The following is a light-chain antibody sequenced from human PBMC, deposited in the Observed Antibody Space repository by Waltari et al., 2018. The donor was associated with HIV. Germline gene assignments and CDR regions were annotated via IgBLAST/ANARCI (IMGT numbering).Light chain of an antibody. CDR1: PSISSW. CDR2: KAS. Sequence: DIQMTQSPSTLSASVGDRVTITCRASPSISSWLAWYQQKPGKAPKLLIYKASSLESGVPSRFSGSGSGTEFTLTISSLQPDDFATYYCQQYNSLWTFGQGTKVEIK. V-gene: IGKV1-5*03. J-gene: IGKJ1*01. CDR3: QQYNSLWT.